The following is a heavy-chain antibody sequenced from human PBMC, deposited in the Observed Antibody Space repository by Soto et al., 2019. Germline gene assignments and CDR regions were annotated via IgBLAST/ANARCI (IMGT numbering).Heavy chain of an antibody. J-gene: IGHJ5*02. CDR1: EKSFTNHD. CDR3: ARMETFGSLNWLEP. D-gene: IGHD3-16*01. V-gene: IGHV1-8*01. Sequence: ASVKVSRTDSEKSFTNHDVSWVRQAPGQGLEWMGWMNPGSGDTGHAQKFQGRVTMTRDISIATAYMELNNLRSDDTAIYDCARMETFGSLNWLEPWGQGTWVTVSA. CDR2: MNPGSGDT.